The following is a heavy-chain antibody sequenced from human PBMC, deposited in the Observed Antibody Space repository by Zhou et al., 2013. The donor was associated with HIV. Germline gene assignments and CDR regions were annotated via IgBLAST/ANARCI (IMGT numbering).Heavy chain of an antibody. CDR1: GYTFTSYG. Sequence: QVQLVQSGAEVKKPGASVKVSCKASGYTFTSYGISWVRQAPGQGLEWMGWISAYNGNTNYAQRLQGRVTMTTDTSTSTAYMELRSLRSDDTALYYCARAYSSSLIHHYFQHWGQGTLVTVSS. V-gene: IGHV1-18*01. CDR3: ARAYSSSLIHHYFQH. J-gene: IGHJ1*01. CDR2: ISAYNGNT. D-gene: IGHD6-13*01.